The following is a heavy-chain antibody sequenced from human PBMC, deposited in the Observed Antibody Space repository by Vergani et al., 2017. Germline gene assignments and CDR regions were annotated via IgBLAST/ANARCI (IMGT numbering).Heavy chain of an antibody. J-gene: IGHJ4*02. CDR2: ISSSSSYI. CDR3: AREEWLVTSNFDY. V-gene: IGHV3-21*01. Sequence: EVQLVESGGGLVQPGGSLRLSCAASGFTFSSYSMNWVRQAPGKGLEWVSSISSSSSYIYYADSVKGRFTISRDNAKNSLYLQMNSLRAEDTAVYYCAREEWLVTSNFDYWGQGTLVTVSS. CDR1: GFTFSSYS. D-gene: IGHD6-19*01.